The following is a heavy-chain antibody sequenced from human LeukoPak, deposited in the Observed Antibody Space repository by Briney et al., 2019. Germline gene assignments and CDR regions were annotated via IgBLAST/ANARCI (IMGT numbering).Heavy chain of an antibody. CDR1: GFTVSSNY. CDR2: INWNDGST. Sequence: PGGSLRLSCAASGFTVSSNYMSWVRQAPGKGLEWVSGINWNDGSTGYVDSVKGRFTISRDNAKNVLFLQMNNLRAEDTAFYYCARGEWDLRDWGQGTLVIVSS. J-gene: IGHJ4*02. D-gene: IGHD1-26*01. CDR3: ARGEWDLRD. V-gene: IGHV3-20*04.